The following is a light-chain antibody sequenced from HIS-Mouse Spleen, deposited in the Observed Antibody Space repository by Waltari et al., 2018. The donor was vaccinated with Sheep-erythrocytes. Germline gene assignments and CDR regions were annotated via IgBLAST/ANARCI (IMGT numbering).Light chain of an antibody. V-gene: IGKV4-1*01. CDR1: PSVLYSSNNKNY. CDR2: WAS. CDR3: QQYYSTPLT. Sequence: DIVMTQSPDSLAVSLGESATINCKSSPSVLYSSNNKNYLAWYQQKPGKPPKLLIYWASTRESGVPDRFSGSGSGTDFTLTISSLQAEDVAVYYCQQYYSTPLTFGGGTKVEIK. J-gene: IGKJ4*01.